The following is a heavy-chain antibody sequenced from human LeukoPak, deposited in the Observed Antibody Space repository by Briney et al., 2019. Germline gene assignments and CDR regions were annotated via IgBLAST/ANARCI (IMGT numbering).Heavy chain of an antibody. V-gene: IGHV4-4*07. Sequence: SETLSLTCTVSGESISGFYWNWIRQPAGKGLEWIGRIFTSGSTNYNPSLKSRVTISVDTSKNQFSLKLSSVTAADTAVYYCARDYFFDGSWYFDYWGQGTLVTVSS. CDR2: IFTSGST. CDR1: GESISGFY. CDR3: ARDYFFDGSWYFDY. J-gene: IGHJ4*02. D-gene: IGHD6-13*01.